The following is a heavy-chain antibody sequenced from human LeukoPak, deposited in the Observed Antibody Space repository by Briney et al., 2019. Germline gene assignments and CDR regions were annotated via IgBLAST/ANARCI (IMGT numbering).Heavy chain of an antibody. V-gene: IGHV4-38-2*02. CDR2: IYHSGST. J-gene: IGHJ5*02. CDR3: ARQAAVGSEPKFVP. D-gene: IGHD6-13*01. Sequence: SETLSLTCTVSGYSISSGYYWGWIRQPPGKGLGWIGSIYHSGSTYYNPSIKSRVTISLDKSKNQFSLKLSSGTAAEQAVHYCARQAAVGSEPKFVPCGQGALGTVSS. CDR1: GYSISSGYY.